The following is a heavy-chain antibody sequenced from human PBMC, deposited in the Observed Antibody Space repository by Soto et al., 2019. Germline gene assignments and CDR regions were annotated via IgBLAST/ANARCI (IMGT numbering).Heavy chain of an antibody. V-gene: IGHV4-39*01. J-gene: IGHJ4*02. CDR2: IYYSGST. CDR1: GGSISSSSYY. Sequence: SETLSLTCTVSGGSISSSSYYWGWIRQPPGKGLEWIGSIYYSGSTYYNPSLKSRVTISVDTSKNQFSLKLSSVTAADTAVYYCASLYYYDSSGYRRRIFDYWGQGTLVTVSS. D-gene: IGHD3-22*01. CDR3: ASLYYYDSSGYRRRIFDY.